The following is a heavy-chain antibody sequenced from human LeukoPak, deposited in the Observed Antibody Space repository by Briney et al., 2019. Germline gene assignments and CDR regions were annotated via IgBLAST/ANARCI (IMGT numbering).Heavy chain of an antibody. CDR1: GFTFSIYS. V-gene: IGHV3-9*01. Sequence: GGSLRLSCAASGFTFSIYSMSWVRQAPGKGLEWVSGISWNSGSIGYADSVKGRYTISRDNAKNSLYLQMNSLRAEDTALYYCAKESDYGDYYFDYWGQGTLVTVSS. CDR3: AKESDYGDYYFDY. D-gene: IGHD4-17*01. CDR2: ISWNSGSI. J-gene: IGHJ4*02.